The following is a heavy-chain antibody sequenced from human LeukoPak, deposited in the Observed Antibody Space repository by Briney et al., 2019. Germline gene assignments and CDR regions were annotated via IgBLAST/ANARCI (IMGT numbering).Heavy chain of an antibody. D-gene: IGHD3-10*01. CDR1: GYTFTGYY. CDR2: INPNSGGT. CDR3: ARDHYGSGSWPLTAFDP. V-gene: IGHV1-2*02. J-gene: IGHJ5*02. Sequence: ASVKVSYKASGYTFTGYYMHWVRQAPGQGLEWMGWINPNSGGTNYAQKFQGRVTMTRDTSISTAYMELSRLRSDDTAVYYCARDHYGSGSWPLTAFDPWGQGTLVTVSS.